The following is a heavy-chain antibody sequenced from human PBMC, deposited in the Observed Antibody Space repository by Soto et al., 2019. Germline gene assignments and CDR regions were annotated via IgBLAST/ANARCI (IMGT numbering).Heavy chain of an antibody. D-gene: IGHD5-12*01. CDR2: IYFSGST. CDR1: GGSISSYY. CDR3: ARVEYSGYPRI. Sequence: SETLSLTCTVSGGSISSYYWSWIRQSPGKRLEWIGYIYFSGSTNYNPSLKSRVTISGDTSKNQFSLKLTSVTAADTAVYYCARVEYSGYPRIWGQGTLVTISS. J-gene: IGHJ4*02. V-gene: IGHV4-59*01.